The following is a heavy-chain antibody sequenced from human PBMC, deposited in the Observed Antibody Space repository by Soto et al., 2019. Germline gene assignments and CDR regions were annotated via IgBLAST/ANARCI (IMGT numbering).Heavy chain of an antibody. D-gene: IGHD3-3*01. J-gene: IGHJ5*02. CDR3: ARAIFGVVTLNWFDP. CDR1: GGSFSGYY. CDR2: INHSGST. Sequence: LSLTFAVYGGSFSGYYWSWIRQPPGKGLEWIGEINHSGSTNYNPSLKSRVTISVDTSKNQFSLKLSSVTAADTAVYYCARAIFGVVTLNWFDPWGQGTLVTVSS. V-gene: IGHV4-34*01.